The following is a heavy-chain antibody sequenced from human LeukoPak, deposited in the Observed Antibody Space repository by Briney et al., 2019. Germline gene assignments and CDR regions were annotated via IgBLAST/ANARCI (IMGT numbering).Heavy chain of an antibody. J-gene: IGHJ6*04. CDR3: ARVCVVVVAATRYYYYGMDV. CDR1: GLTFISYR. D-gene: IGHD2-15*01. CDR2: ISNRSSYI. V-gene: IGHV3-21*01. Sequence: SLPLSCVASGLTFISYRMNWVRQPAAKELDGVSSISNRSSYIYYADSVKGRSTISRDNAKNSLYLQKNSLRAGDTAVYYCARVCVVVVAATRYYYYGMDVWGKATTVTVSS.